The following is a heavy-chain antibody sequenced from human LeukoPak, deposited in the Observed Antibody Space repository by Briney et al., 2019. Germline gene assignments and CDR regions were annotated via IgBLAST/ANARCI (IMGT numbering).Heavy chain of an antibody. Sequence: GGSLRLSCAASGFTFSSYWMHWVRQAPGKGLVWVSRINSDGSSTTYADSVKGRFTISRDNAKNTLFLQMNSLRAKDTAVYYCARGYYDSSGNWDDAFDVWGQGTMVIVSS. CDR3: ARGYYDSSGNWDDAFDV. CDR1: GFTFSSYW. V-gene: IGHV3-74*01. J-gene: IGHJ3*01. CDR2: INSDGSST. D-gene: IGHD3-22*01.